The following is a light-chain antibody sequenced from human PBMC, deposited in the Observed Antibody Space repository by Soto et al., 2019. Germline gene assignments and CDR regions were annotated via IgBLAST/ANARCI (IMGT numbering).Light chain of an antibody. CDR2: AAS. J-gene: IGKJ2*01. CDR1: QSISIY. V-gene: IGKV1-39*01. Sequence: DIQMTQSPSSLSASVGDRVTITCRASQSISIYLNWYQQKPGRAPKFLIYAASSLPSGVPSRFSGSGSGTNFTLTINSLQPEDFATYYCQQSYSIRYTFGQGTKLEIK. CDR3: QQSYSIRYT.